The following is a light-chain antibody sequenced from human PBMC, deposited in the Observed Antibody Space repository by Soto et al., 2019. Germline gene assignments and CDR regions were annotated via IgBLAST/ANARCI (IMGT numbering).Light chain of an antibody. Sequence: QSVLTQPPSASGTPGQRVTISCSGSSSDIGRNAVNWYQQLPGAAPTLLIYSSYQRPSGVPDRSSGSKSGTAGSRATRGLPSEDAAAYCCAVWDDSLNAVVFGGGTKLTVL. CDR1: SSDIGRNA. J-gene: IGLJ2*01. CDR3: AVWDDSLNAVV. V-gene: IGLV1-44*01. CDR2: SSY.